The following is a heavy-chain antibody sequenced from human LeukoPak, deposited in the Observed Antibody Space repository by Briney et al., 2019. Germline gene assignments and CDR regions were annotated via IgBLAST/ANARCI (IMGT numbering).Heavy chain of an antibody. CDR3: AKSLYPDAFDI. CDR1: GFTFRSHD. Sequence: PGGSLRLSCAASGFTFRSHDMHWVRQAPGKGLEWVTSVRFDGSDKKYADSVKGRFIISRDNSKNTLSLQMISLRTEDTAMYYCAKSLYPDAFDIWGPGTMVTVS. D-gene: IGHD2-8*01. V-gene: IGHV3-30*02. CDR2: VRFDGSDK. J-gene: IGHJ3*02.